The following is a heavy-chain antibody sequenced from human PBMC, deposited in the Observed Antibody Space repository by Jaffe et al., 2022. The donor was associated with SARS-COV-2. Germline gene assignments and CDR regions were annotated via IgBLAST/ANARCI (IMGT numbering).Heavy chain of an antibody. CDR2: INAGNGNT. CDR3: AREESGNFHFDY. V-gene: IGHV1-3*01. Sequence: QVQLVQSGAEVKKPGASVKVSCKASGYTFTNYVMHWVRQAPGQRLEWMGWINAGNGNTKYSQKFQGRVTIIRDTSASIAYMELSSLRSEDTAVYYCAREESGNFHFDYWGQGTLVTVSS. J-gene: IGHJ4*02. CDR1: GYTFTNYV. D-gene: IGHD1-26*01.